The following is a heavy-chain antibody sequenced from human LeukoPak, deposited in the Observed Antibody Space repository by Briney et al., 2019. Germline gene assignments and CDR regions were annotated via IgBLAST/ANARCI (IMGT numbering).Heavy chain of an antibody. CDR1: GIIFSNYW. V-gene: IGHV3-74*01. CDR3: ARGGGYSYGSFDY. CDR2: INRDGSST. J-gene: IGHJ4*02. D-gene: IGHD5-18*01. Sequence: GGSLRLSCAASGIIFSNYWMHWVRQAPGKGLVWVSRINRDGSSTSYADSVKGRFTISRDNAKNTLYLQMNSLRAEDTAVYYCARGGGYSYGSFDYWGQGTLVTVSP.